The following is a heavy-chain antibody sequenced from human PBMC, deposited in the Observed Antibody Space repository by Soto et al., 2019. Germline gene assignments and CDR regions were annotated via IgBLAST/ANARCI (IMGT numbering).Heavy chain of an antibody. J-gene: IGHJ6*02. CDR2: ISAYNGNT. CDR1: GYTFTSYG. Sequence: ASVKVSCKASGYTFTSYGIGWVRQAPGQGLEWMGWISAYNGNTNYAQKLQGRVTMTTDTSTSTAYMELRSLRSDDTAVYYCARDSSGPKVYYYGMDVRGQGTTVTVSS. D-gene: IGHD3-22*01. CDR3: ARDSSGPKVYYYGMDV. V-gene: IGHV1-18*04.